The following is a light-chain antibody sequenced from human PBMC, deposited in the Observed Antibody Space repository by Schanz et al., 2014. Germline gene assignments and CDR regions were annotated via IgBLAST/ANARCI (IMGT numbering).Light chain of an antibody. V-gene: IGLV2-11*01. CDR3: SSYAGTNFWV. J-gene: IGLJ3*02. Sequence: QSALTQPRSVSGSPGQSVTISCTGTSSDVGGYNYVSWYQQHPGKAPKLMIYDVSDRPSGVPDRFSGSKSGNTASLTVSGVQPEDEADYYCSSYAGTNFWVFGGGTKLTVL. CDR2: DVS. CDR1: SSDVGGYNY.